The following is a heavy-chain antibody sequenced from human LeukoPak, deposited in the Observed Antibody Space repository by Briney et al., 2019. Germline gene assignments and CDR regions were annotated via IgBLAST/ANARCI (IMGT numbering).Heavy chain of an antibody. Sequence: SETLSLTCAVSGGSISSSNGWSGVRQPPGKGLEWMGEIYQSGITNYNPSLKSRVTISVDKSKNQFSLKLSSVTAADTAVYYCASDRPSSSWIYYYYYMDVWGKGTTVTVSS. CDR3: ASDRPSSSWIYYYYYMDV. V-gene: IGHV4-4*02. CDR2: IYQSGIT. CDR1: GGSISSSNG. D-gene: IGHD6-13*01. J-gene: IGHJ6*03.